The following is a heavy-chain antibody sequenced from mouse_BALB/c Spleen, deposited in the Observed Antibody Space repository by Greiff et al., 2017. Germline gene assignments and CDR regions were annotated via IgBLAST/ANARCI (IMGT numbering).Heavy chain of an antibody. Sequence: EVMLVESGGGLVKPGGSLKLSCAASGFTFSSYAMSWVRQTPEKRLEWVASISSGGSTYYPDSVKGRFTISRDNARNILYLQMSSLRSEDTSMYYCARGRENYYGDYWGQGTTLTVSS. CDR3: ARGRENYYGDY. CDR1: GFTFSSYA. V-gene: IGHV5-6-5*01. J-gene: IGHJ2*01. CDR2: ISSGGST.